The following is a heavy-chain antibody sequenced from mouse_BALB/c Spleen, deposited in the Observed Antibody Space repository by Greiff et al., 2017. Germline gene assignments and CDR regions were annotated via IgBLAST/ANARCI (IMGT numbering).Heavy chain of an antibody. D-gene: IGHD1-1*01. CDR2: ISSGGSYT. J-gene: IGHJ2*01. CDR3: ARGYGSSYDYFDY. CDR1: GFTFSSYA. Sequence: EVNVVESGGGLVKPGGSLKLSCAASGFTFSSYAMSWVRQSPEKRLEWVAEISSGGSYTYYPDTVTGRFTISRDNAKNTLYLEMSSLRSEDTAMYYCARGYGSSYDYFDYWGQGTTLTVSS. V-gene: IGHV5-9-4*01.